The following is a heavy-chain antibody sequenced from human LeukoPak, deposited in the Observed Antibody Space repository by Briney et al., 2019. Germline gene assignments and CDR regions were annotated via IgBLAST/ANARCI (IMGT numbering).Heavy chain of an antibody. D-gene: IGHD6-13*01. J-gene: IGHJ3*02. Sequence: GGSLRLSCEASGFTFRDHWMHWVRQVPGKGLEWVSVIYSGGSTYYADSVKGRFTISRDNSKNTLYLQMNSLRAEDTAVYYCARKIAAAAHDAFDIWGQGTMVTVSS. CDR2: IYSGGST. CDR1: GFTFRDHW. V-gene: IGHV3-66*01. CDR3: ARKIAAAAHDAFDI.